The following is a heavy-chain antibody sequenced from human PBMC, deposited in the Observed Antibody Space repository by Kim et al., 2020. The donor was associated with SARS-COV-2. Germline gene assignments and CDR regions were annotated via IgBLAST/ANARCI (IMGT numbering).Heavy chain of an antibody. CDR2: ISYDGSNK. CDR1: GFTFSSYA. V-gene: IGHV3-30-3*01. J-gene: IGHJ4*02. D-gene: IGHD4-4*01. CDR3: AREDHDYSNTVGRH. Sequence: GGSLRLSCAASGFTFSSYAMHWVRQAPGKGLEWVAVISYDGSNKYYADSVKGRFTISRDNSKNTLYLQMNSLRAEDTAVYYCAREDHDYSNTVGRHWGQGTLVTVSS.